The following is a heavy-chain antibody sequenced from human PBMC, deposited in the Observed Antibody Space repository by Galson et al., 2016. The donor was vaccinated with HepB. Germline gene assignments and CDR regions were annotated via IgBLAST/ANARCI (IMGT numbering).Heavy chain of an antibody. CDR1: GFTFSSYS. J-gene: IGHJ4*02. Sequence: SLRLSCAASGFTFSSYSVNWVRQAPGKGLEWVSSISSSSSYIYYADSVKGRFTISRDNAKNSLYLQMNSLRAEDTAVYYCARVWGGGLDYWGQGTLVTVSS. CDR3: ARVWGGGLDY. V-gene: IGHV3-21*01. D-gene: IGHD3-16*01. CDR2: ISSSSSYI.